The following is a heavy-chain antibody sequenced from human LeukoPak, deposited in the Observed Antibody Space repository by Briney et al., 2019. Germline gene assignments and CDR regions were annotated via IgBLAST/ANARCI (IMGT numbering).Heavy chain of an antibody. Sequence: GGSLRLSCAASGFTVNSNYMSWVRQAPGKGLEWVSVIYSGGSTYYADSVKGRFTISRDNSKNTLYLQMDSLRAEDTAVYYCASMYFSQYLQHWGQGTLVTVSS. J-gene: IGHJ1*01. V-gene: IGHV3-53*01. CDR1: GFTVNSNY. D-gene: IGHD2-8*01. CDR3: ASMYFSQYLQH. CDR2: IYSGGST.